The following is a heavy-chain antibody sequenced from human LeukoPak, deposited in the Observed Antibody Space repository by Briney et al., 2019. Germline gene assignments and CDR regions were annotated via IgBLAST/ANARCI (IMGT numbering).Heavy chain of an antibody. J-gene: IGHJ4*02. V-gene: IGHV1-2*02. CDR3: ARDLGDIVVVPAAI. D-gene: IGHD2-2*02. CDR2: INPNSGGT. Sequence: ASVKVSCKASGGTFSSYAISWVRQAPGQGLEWMGWINPNSGGTNYAQKFQGRVTMTRDTSISTAYMELSRLRSDDTAVYYCARDLGDIVVVPAAIWGQGTLVTVSS. CDR1: GGTFSSYA.